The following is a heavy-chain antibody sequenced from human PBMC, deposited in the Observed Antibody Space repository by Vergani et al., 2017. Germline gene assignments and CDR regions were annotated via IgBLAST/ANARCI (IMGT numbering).Heavy chain of an antibody. J-gene: IGHJ4*02. D-gene: IGHD3-10*01. CDR3: ARAGQAYGSGSYLLYYFDY. CDR1: GYSFTSYW. CDR2: SYPGDSDT. Sequence: EVQLVQSGAEVKKPGESLKISCKGSGYSFTSYWIGWVRHMPGKGLEWRGISYPGDSDTKYSPSFQGQVTISADRSISTAYLQWSSLKASDTAMYYCARAGQAYGSGSYLLYYFDYWGQGTLVTVSS. V-gene: IGHV5-51*03.